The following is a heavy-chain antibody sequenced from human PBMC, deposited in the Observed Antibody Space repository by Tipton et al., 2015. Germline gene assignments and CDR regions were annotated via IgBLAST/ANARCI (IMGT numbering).Heavy chain of an antibody. CDR3: ARVLRSYYESSRLDY. D-gene: IGHD3-22*01. J-gene: IGHJ4*02. CDR2: RQSGGTT. Sequence: TLSLTCTVSGTSVSSNSYYWGWIRQPPGKGLEWIGSRQSGGTTYYNASLKSRVTISVDTSKNQFSLKLSSVTPADTAVYYCARVLRSYYESSRLDYWGQGTLVTVSS. CDR1: GTSVSSNSYY. V-gene: IGHV4-39*02.